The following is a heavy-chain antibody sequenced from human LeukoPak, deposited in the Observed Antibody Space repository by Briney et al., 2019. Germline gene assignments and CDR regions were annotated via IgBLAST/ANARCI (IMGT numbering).Heavy chain of an antibody. CDR1: GFTFSSYA. Sequence: PGGSLRLSCAASGFTFSSYAMSWVRQAPGKGLEWVSAISGSGGSTYYADSVKGRFTISRDNSKNTLYLQMNSLRAEDTAVYYCAKGLWNPYYYDSSGYYYGDAFDIWGQGTMVTVSS. CDR3: AKGLWNPYYYDSSGYYYGDAFDI. CDR2: ISGSGGST. V-gene: IGHV3-23*01. D-gene: IGHD3-22*01. J-gene: IGHJ3*02.